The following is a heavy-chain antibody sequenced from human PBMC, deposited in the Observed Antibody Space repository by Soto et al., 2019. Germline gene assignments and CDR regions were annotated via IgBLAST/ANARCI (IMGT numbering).Heavy chain of an antibody. CDR1: GFTFSSYA. D-gene: IGHD3-3*01. J-gene: IGHJ6*02. CDR3: AKEILTIFGVVAPKFYGMDV. Sequence: EVQLLESGGGLVQPGGSLRLSCAASGFTFSSYAMSWVRQAPGKGLEWVSAISGSGGSTYYADSVKGRFTISRDNSKNTLYRQMNSLRAEDTAVYYCAKEILTIFGVVAPKFYGMDVWGQGTTVTVSS. V-gene: IGHV3-23*01. CDR2: ISGSGGST.